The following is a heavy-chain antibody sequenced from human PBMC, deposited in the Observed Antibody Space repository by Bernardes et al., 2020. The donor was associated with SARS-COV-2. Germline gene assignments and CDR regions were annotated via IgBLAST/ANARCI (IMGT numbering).Heavy chain of an antibody. V-gene: IGHV4-59*01. Sequence: SETLSLTCTVSGGSIFNYYWSWIRQPPGKGLEWIGYVYYSGSTNYNPSLKSRLTISVDTSKNQFSLKLSSVTAADTAVYYCASLTYTTGWSLDNWGQGTLVTVPS. CDR1: GGSIFNYY. J-gene: IGHJ4*02. D-gene: IGHD6-19*01. CDR2: VYYSGST. CDR3: ASLTYTTGWSLDN.